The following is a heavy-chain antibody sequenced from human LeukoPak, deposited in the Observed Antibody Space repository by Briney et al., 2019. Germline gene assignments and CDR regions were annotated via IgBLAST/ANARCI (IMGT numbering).Heavy chain of an antibody. CDR2: ISYDGSNK. Sequence: PGGSLRLSCAASGFTFSSYGMHWVRQAPGKGLEWVAVISYDGSNKYYADSVKGRFTISRDNSKNTLYLQMNSLRAEDTAVYYCAKVRSRYCSSTSCYSYGMDVWGKGTTVTVSS. J-gene: IGHJ6*04. CDR3: AKVRSRYCSSTSCYSYGMDV. D-gene: IGHD2-2*01. CDR1: GFTFSSYG. V-gene: IGHV3-30*18.